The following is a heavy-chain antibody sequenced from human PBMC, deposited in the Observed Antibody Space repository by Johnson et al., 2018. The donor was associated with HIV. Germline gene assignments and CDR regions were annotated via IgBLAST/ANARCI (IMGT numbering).Heavy chain of an antibody. Sequence: VQLVESEGGVVQPGRSLRLSCAASGFTFSSYGMHWVRQAPGKGLEWVAVISYDGSNKYYADSVKGRFTISRYNSKNTLYLQMSSLRVEDTAVYYCAKVFSDNWNLASSLDDAFNIWGQGTMVTVSS. D-gene: IGHD1-1*01. V-gene: IGHV3-30*18. CDR1: GFTFSSYG. J-gene: IGHJ3*02. CDR2: ISYDGSNK. CDR3: AKVFSDNWNLASSLDDAFNI.